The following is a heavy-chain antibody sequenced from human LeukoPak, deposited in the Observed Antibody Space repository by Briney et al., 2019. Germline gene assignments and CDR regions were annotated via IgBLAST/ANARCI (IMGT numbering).Heavy chain of an antibody. D-gene: IGHD5-18*01. CDR2: ISYDGISK. CDR3: ARLTETAPNCDFGVVV. V-gene: IGHV3-30-3*01. Sequence: PGGSLRLSCAASGFTFISYAIHWVRQAPGKGLEWVSLISYDGISKYYSDSVKGRFTISRDTSKNTLYLQMDYLRDENTAIYYCARLTETAPNCDFGVVVWGEGATVTASS. CDR1: GFTFISYA. J-gene: IGHJ6*01.